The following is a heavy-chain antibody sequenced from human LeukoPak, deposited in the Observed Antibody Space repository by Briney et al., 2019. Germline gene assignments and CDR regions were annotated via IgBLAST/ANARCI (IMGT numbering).Heavy chain of an antibody. CDR3: TRDQAIAAADSFYYYYGMDV. D-gene: IGHD6-13*01. J-gene: IGHJ6*02. Sequence: GGPLRLFCTASGFTLCDYAMRGVRQAPGKGLEGVGFIRSKAHGVTTEYAESVKGRFTSSRDDSKSIAYLRMNSLKTEDTAVYYCTRDQAIAAADSFYYYYGMDVWGQGTTVTVSS. CDR2: IRSKAHGVTT. CDR1: GFTLCDYA. V-gene: IGHV3-49*04.